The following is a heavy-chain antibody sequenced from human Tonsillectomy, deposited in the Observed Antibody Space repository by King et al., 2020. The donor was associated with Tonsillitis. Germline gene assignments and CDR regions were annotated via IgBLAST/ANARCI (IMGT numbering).Heavy chain of an antibody. J-gene: IGHJ3*02. CDR2: IYPGDSDT. CDR1: GYSFTSYW. CDR3: ARSPWGDGCYGDVFDI. V-gene: IGHV5-51*01. Sequence: LVQSGAEVKKPGESLKISCKGSGYSFTSYWIGWVRPMPGKGLEWMGIIYPGDSDTRYSPSFQGQVTISADKSISTAYLQWSSLKASDTAMYYCARSPWGDGCYGDVFDIWGQGKMVTVS. D-gene: IGHD5-24*01.